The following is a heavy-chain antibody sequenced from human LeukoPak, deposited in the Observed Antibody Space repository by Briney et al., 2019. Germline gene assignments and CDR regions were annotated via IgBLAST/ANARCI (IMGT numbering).Heavy chain of an antibody. CDR1: GYTFTSYG. D-gene: IGHD5-12*01. V-gene: IGHV1-18*01. CDR2: ISAYNGNT. J-gene: IGHJ4*02. CDR3: ARELRDGYNYFYYFDY. Sequence: GASVKVSCKASGYTFTSYGISWVRQAPGQGLEWMGWISAYNGNTNYAQKFQGRVTITADKSTSTAYMELSSLRSEDTAVYYCARELRDGYNYFYYFDYWGQGTLVTVSS.